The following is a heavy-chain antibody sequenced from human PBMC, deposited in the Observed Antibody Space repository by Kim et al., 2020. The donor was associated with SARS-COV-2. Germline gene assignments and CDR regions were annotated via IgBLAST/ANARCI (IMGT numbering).Heavy chain of an antibody. CDR3: ARAVYYGSGGRYWYFDL. Sequence: GGSLRLSCAASGLTFSSDTMNWVRQAPGKGLEWVSYISSSSDSRYYADSVKGRFTISRDNAKNSVYLQMNSLRDEDTAVYYCARAVYYGSGGRYWYFDLWGRGTLVTVSS. V-gene: IGHV3-48*02. CDR2: ISSSSDSR. J-gene: IGHJ2*01. CDR1: GLTFSSDT. D-gene: IGHD3-10*01.